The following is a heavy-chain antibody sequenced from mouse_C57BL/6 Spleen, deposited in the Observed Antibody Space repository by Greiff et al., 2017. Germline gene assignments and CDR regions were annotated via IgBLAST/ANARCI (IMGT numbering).Heavy chain of an antibody. CDR1: GYTFTSYW. V-gene: IGHV1-64*01. J-gene: IGHJ2*01. Sequence: QVQLQQPGAELVKPGASVKLSCKASGYTFTSYWMHWVKQRPGQGLEWIGMIHPNSGSTNYNEKFKSKATLTVDKSSSTAYMQLSSLTSEDSAVYYCARSEGSNWACFDYWGQGTTLTVSS. D-gene: IGHD4-1*01. CDR2: IHPNSGST. CDR3: ARSEGSNWACFDY.